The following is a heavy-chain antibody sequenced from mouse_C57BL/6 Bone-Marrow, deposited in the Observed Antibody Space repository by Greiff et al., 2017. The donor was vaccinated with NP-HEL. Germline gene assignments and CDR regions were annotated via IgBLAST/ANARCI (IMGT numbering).Heavy chain of an antibody. Sequence: VQLQQPGAELVKPGASVKMSCKASGYTFTSYWITWVKQRPGQGLEWIGDIYPGSGSTNYNEKFKSKATLTVDTSSSTAYMQLSSLTSEDSAVYYCARKGSCYSKGGFAYWGQGTLVTVSA. V-gene: IGHV1-55*01. CDR2: IYPGSGST. CDR3: ARKGSCYSKGGFAY. D-gene: IGHD2-5*01. CDR1: GYTFTSYW. J-gene: IGHJ3*01.